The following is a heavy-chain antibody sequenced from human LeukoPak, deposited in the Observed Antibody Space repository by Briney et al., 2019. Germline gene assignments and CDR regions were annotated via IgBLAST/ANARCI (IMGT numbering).Heavy chain of an antibody. CDR2: ITGSGGRT. J-gene: IGHJ4*02. D-gene: IGHD5-18*01. Sequence: GGSLRLSCAASGLRFSDYVMAWVRQTPGKGLEWILGITGSGGRTYYADSVKGRFTISRDNSKNTLYLQMNGLRAEDTAVYYCARDQAYSYLIDYWGQGTLVTVSS. V-gene: IGHV3-23*01. CDR3: ARDQAYSYLIDY. CDR1: GLRFSDYV.